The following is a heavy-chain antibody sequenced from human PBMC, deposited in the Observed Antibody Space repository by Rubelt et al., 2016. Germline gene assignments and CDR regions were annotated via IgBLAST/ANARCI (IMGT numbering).Heavy chain of an antibody. Sequence: TGRFTISRDNAKNTLYLQMNSLRAEDTAVYYCAKGPHEEYIVGANYYYYGMDVWGQGTTVTVSS. J-gene: IGHJ6*02. V-gene: IGHV3-11*05. CDR3: AKGPHEEYIVGANYYYYGMDV. D-gene: IGHD1-26*01.